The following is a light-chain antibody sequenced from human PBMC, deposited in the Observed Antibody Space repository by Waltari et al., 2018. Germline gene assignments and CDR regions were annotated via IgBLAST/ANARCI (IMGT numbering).Light chain of an antibody. J-gene: IGKJ4*01. CDR1: QSVGGNY. CDR3: QQYGNSPLT. Sequence: EIVLTQSPGTLSLSPGERATLPCRASQSVGGNYLAWYQPKPGQAPRPLIYGASTRATGIPDRFSGSGSGTDFTLTISRLEPEDFAVYYCQQYGNSPLTFGGGTKVEIK. V-gene: IGKV3-20*01. CDR2: GAS.